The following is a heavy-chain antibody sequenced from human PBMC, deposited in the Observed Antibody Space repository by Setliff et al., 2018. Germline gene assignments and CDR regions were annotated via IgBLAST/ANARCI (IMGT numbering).Heavy chain of an antibody. D-gene: IGHD6-19*01. J-gene: IGHJ6*03. Sequence: PGESLKISCKGSGYNFASCWIAWVRQMPGKGLEWMGIIYPDDSDTRYSPSFQGQVTISADKSISTAYLQWSSLKASDTAMYYCARQIGSSLSHFYYYMDVWGKGTTVTVSS. V-gene: IGHV5-51*01. CDR2: IYPDDSDT. CDR1: GYNFASCW. CDR3: ARQIGSSLSHFYYYMDV.